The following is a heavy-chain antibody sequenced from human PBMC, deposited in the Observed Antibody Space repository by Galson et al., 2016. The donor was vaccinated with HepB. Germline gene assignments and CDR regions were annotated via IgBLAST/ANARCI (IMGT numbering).Heavy chain of an antibody. J-gene: IGHJ5*02. D-gene: IGHD3-3*01. CDR3: ARRRGRFLVWFDP. CDR2: INHSGST. CDR1: GGSFSGYY. V-gene: IGHV4-34*01. Sequence: ETLSLTCAVSGGSFSGYYWSWIRQPPGKGLEWIGEINHSGSTNYNPSLKSRVTISIDTSKNQFSLKLSSVTAADTAVYYCARRRGRFLVWFDPWGQGTLVTVSS.